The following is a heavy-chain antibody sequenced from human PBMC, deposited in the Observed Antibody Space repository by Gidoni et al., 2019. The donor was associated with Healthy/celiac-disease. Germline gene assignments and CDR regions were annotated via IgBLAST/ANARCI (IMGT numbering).Heavy chain of an antibody. Sequence: QVQLVESGGGVVQPGRSLRLSCAASGFTFSRYAMHWVRQAPGKGLEWVAVISYDGSNKYYADSVKGRFTISRDNSKNTLYLQMNSLRAEDTAVYYCAREGMYSSSWYYFDYWGQGTLVTVSS. CDR1: GFTFSRYA. CDR3: AREGMYSSSWYYFDY. V-gene: IGHV3-30-3*01. CDR2: ISYDGSNK. D-gene: IGHD6-13*01. J-gene: IGHJ4*02.